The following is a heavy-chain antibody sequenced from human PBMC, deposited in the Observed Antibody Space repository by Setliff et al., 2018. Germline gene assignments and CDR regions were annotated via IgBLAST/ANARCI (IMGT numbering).Heavy chain of an antibody. Sequence: GGSLRLSCAASGFTFNTYLMNWVRQAPGKGLEWVSHIRDTGTTVHYTDSVKGRFTISRDNAKNSLYLQMNSLRAEDTAVYYCVRDDVRGYYMDVWGKGTTVTVSS. CDR1: GFTFNTYL. D-gene: IGHD3-10*02. J-gene: IGHJ6*03. V-gene: IGHV3-48*01. CDR3: VRDDVRGYYMDV. CDR2: IRDTGTTV.